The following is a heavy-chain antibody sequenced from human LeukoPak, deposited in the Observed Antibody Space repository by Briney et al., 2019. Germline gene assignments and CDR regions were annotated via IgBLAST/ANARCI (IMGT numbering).Heavy chain of an antibody. Sequence: GGSLRLSCAASGFTFSGSATHWVRQASGKGLEWVGRIRNKANSYATAYSASVKGRFTISRDDSKNTAYLQMNSLKTEDTAVYYCARSSMTTPFDYWGQGTLVTVAS. J-gene: IGHJ4*02. CDR2: IRNKANSYAT. CDR3: ARSSMTTPFDY. V-gene: IGHV3-73*01. D-gene: IGHD1-14*01. CDR1: GFTFSGSA.